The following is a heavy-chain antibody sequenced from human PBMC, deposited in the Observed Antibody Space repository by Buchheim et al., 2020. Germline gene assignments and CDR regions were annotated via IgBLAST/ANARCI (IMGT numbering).Heavy chain of an antibody. CDR2: IKQDGGEK. CDR1: GFTFSSFW. J-gene: IGHJ4*02. Sequence: EVQLVESGGGLVQPGGSLRLSCAASGFTFSSFWMSWVRQAPGKGLEWVANIKQDGGEKYYVDSVKGRFTISRDNAKNSLDLQMSSLRVEDTAVYYCARGYILTTVLTPDGYFFDYWGQGTL. V-gene: IGHV3-7*01. CDR3: ARGYILTTVLTPDGYFFDY. D-gene: IGHD4-23*01.